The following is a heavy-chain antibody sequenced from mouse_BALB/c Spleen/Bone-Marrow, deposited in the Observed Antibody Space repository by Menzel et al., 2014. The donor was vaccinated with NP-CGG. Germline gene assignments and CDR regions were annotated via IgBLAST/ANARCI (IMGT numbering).Heavy chain of an antibody. V-gene: IGHV1S45*01. J-gene: IGHJ4*01. Sequence: EVQVVESGAELVRPGASVKISCKAFGYTFTNHHINWVKQRPGQGLDGIGYINPYNDYTSYNQKFKGKATLTVDKSSSTAYMELSSLTSEDSAVYYCVLYTYYAMDYWGQGTSVTVSS. D-gene: IGHD1-3*01. CDR3: VLYTYYAMDY. CDR2: INPYNDYT. CDR1: GYTFTNHH.